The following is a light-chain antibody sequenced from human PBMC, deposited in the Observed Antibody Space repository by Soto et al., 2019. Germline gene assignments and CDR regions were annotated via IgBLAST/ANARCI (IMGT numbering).Light chain of an antibody. CDR1: SSNIGSNT. CDR3: AAWADSLAGRVV. J-gene: IGLJ2*01. Sequence: QSVLTQPPSVSGTPGQRVTISCSGSSSNIGSNTVNWYQQLPGTAPKLLIYSNNLRPSGVPDRFSGSNSGTSASLAISGLQSEDEADYYCAAWADSLAGRVVFGGGTKLTVL. V-gene: IGLV1-44*01. CDR2: SNN.